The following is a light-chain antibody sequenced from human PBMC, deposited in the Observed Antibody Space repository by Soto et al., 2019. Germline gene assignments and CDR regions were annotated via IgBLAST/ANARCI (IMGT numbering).Light chain of an antibody. CDR2: GAT. V-gene: IGKV3-20*01. CDR3: QQYVTSPAIT. Sequence: EIVLTQSPGTLSLSPGERATLSCRASQSVGSNLAWYQQKPGQAPRLLIHGATKRTSGTPDRFSGTGSGTAFTLAISRLEPEDFAVYYCQQYVTSPAITFGQGTRLEIK. CDR1: QSVGSN. J-gene: IGKJ5*01.